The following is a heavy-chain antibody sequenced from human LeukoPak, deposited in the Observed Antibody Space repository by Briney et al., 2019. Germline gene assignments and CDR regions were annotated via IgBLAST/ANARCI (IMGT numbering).Heavy chain of an antibody. D-gene: IGHD2-2*01. J-gene: IGHJ4*02. CDR1: GGSISSGSYY. V-gene: IGHV4-61*02. CDR2: IYTSGST. CDR3: ARGYCSSTSCRGDYFDY. Sequence: TLSLTCTVSGGSISSGSYYWSWIRQPARKGLEWIGRIYTSGSTNYNPSLKSRVTISVDTSKNQFSLKLSSVTAADTAVYYCARGYCSSTSCRGDYFDYWGQGTLVTVSS.